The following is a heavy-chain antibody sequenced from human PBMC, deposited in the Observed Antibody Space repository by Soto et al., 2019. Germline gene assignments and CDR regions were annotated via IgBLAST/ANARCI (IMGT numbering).Heavy chain of an antibody. V-gene: IGHV4-39*01. CDR2: IYYSGST. CDR3: ARIGEKEGYYGMDV. J-gene: IGHJ6*02. Sequence: SETLSLTCTVSGGSISSIRYYWVLIRQPPGKGLEWIGRIYYSGSTYYNPSLKSRVTISVDTSKNQFSLKLSSVTAADTAVYYCARIGEKEGYYGMDVWGQGTTVT. CDR1: GGSISSIRYY. D-gene: IGHD3-10*01.